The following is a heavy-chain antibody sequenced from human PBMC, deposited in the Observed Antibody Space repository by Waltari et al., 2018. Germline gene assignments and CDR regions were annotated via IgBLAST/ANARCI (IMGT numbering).Heavy chain of an antibody. CDR2: IYYSGST. Sequence: QLQLQESGPGLLTPSETLSFTCTLSGGPISSSSYYWGWIRQPPGKGLEWIGSIYYSGSTYYNPSLKSRVTISVDTSKNQFSLKLSSVTAADTAVYYCARDDYSNYIYWGQGTLVTVSS. CDR3: ARDDYSNYIY. CDR1: GGPISSSSYY. D-gene: IGHD4-4*01. J-gene: IGHJ4*02. V-gene: IGHV4-39*07.